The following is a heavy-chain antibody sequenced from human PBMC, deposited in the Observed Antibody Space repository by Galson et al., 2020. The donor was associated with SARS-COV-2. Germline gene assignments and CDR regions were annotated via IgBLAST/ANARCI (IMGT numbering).Heavy chain of an antibody. V-gene: IGHV1-69*10. Sequence: SVQVSCKASGGTFSSYAISWVRQAPGQGLEWTGGIIPILGIANYAQKLQGRDTITADKSTSTAYMELSSLRSEDTAVYYCASPGIAVAGTLSYYYYYMDVWGKGTTVTVSS. CDR2: IIPILGIA. CDR3: ASPGIAVAGTLSYYYYYMDV. D-gene: IGHD6-19*01. CDR1: GGTFSSYA. J-gene: IGHJ6*03.